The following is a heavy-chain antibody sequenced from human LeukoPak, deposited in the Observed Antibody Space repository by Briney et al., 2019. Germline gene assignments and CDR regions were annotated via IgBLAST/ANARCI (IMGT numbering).Heavy chain of an antibody. Sequence: GGSLRLSCVASGFTFSNYAMNWVRQAPGEGLEWVSEISISGGTTYYADSVKGRFTISRDNSKNTLYLQMNSLRAEDTAVYYCAKDWSAAGTGYYFDYWGQGTLVTVSS. CDR2: ISISGGTT. D-gene: IGHD6-13*01. V-gene: IGHV3-23*01. CDR3: AKDWSAAGTGYYFDY. CDR1: GFTFSNYA. J-gene: IGHJ4*02.